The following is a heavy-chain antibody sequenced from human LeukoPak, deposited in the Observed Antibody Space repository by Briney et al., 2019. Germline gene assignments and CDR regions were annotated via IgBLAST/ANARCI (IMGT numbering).Heavy chain of an antibody. Sequence: GGSLRLSCTASGLTFSNYGMHWVRQAPSKGLEWVAVISYDGSNEYYADSVKGRFTISRDNSKNTLFLQMNSLRPEDTAVYHCAKVALFSGYYPPFDYWGQGTLVTVSS. D-gene: IGHD3-22*01. CDR3: AKVALFSGYYPPFDY. V-gene: IGHV3-30*18. J-gene: IGHJ4*02. CDR1: GLTFSNYG. CDR2: ISYDGSNE.